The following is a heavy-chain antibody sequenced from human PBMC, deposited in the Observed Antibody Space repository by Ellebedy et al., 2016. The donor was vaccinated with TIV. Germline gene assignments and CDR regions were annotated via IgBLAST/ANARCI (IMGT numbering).Heavy chain of an antibody. CDR1: GGSISSGGYY. V-gene: IGHV4-39*07. CDR2: IYYSGRT. J-gene: IGHJ6*02. Sequence: GSLRLSXTVSGGSISSGGYYWGWIRQPPGKGLEWIGSIYYSGRTHYNPSLKSRVSISVDTSKNQFSLIVASVTAADTAVYFCAGGTHYYYGWDVWGQGTTVTVSS. CDR3: AGGTHYYYGWDV.